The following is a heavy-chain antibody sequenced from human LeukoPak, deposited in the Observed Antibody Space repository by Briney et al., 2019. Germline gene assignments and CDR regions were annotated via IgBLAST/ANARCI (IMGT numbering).Heavy chain of an antibody. CDR3: ASDLRRVTTFDY. D-gene: IGHD4-17*01. Sequence: ASVKVSCKASGYTFTGYYMHWVRQAPGQGLEWMGWINPNSGGTNYARKFQGRVTMTRDTSISTAYMELSRLRSDDTAVYYCASDLRRVTTFDYWGQGTLVTVSS. J-gene: IGHJ4*02. CDR1: GYTFTGYY. CDR2: INPNSGGT. V-gene: IGHV1-2*02.